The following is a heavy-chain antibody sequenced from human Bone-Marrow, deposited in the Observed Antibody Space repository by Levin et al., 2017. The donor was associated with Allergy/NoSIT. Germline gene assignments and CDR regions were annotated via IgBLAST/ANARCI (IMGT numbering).Heavy chain of an antibody. CDR3: ARVADYGDKRYYFYGMDV. Sequence: EASVKVSCTAPEYTFINNNIHWVRQGTGQGLERMGWMNPRSGNTGYAQKFQGRVTMTRDTSTRTAYMELTRLTSEDTAVYYCARVADYGDKRYYFYGMDVWGQGTTVTVSS. J-gene: IGHJ6*02. V-gene: IGHV1-8*01. CDR2: MNPRSGNT. D-gene: IGHD4-17*01. CDR1: EYTFINNN.